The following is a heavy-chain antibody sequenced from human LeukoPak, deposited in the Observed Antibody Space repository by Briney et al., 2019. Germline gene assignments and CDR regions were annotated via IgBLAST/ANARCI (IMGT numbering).Heavy chain of an antibody. V-gene: IGHV4-34*01. J-gene: IGHJ5*02. D-gene: IGHD2-15*01. CDR2: INHSGST. CDR3: ARLVCSGGSCSNWFDP. Sequence: SETLSLTCAVYGGSFSGYYWSWIRQPPGKGLEWIGEINHSGSTNYNPSLKSRVTISVDTSKNQFSLKLSSVTAADTAVYYCARLVCSGGSCSNWFDPWGQGTLVTVSS. CDR1: GGSFSGYY.